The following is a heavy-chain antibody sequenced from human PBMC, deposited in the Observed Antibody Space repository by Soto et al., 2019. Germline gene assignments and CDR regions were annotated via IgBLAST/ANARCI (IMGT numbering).Heavy chain of an antibody. Sequence: GGSLRLSCIASGFSFSDYSMNWVRQAPGKGLQWVSYISSSSDKTYYADPVKGRFTVSRDNAKNALFLDMNSLRDDDTATYYCARLPKGSLVTAWGQGTRVTVSS. J-gene: IGHJ4*02. CDR3: ARLPKGSLVTA. CDR1: GFSFSDYS. CDR2: ISSSSDKT. D-gene: IGHD2-21*02. V-gene: IGHV3-48*02.